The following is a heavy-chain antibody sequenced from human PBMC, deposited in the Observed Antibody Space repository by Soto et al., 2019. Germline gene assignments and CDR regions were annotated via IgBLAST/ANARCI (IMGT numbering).Heavy chain of an antibody. Sequence: QVQLVQSGAEVKKPGASVKVSCKTSGYTFTKYAIHWVRQAPGRGLEWMGWINPENGDTTFSEEFPGRLSLARDTSATTGYMQLSSLRSEDTAMYYCTRVWTEIPPHYVGVEDWGQGAAVTVSS. CDR2: INPENGDT. J-gene: IGHJ6*02. V-gene: IGHV1-3*01. CDR1: GYTFTKYA. D-gene: IGHD3-16*01. CDR3: TRVWTEIPPHYVGVED.